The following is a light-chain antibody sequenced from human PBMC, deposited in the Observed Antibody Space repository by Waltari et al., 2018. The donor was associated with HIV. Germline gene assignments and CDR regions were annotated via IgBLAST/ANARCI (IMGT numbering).Light chain of an antibody. CDR1: VLPQQY. J-gene: IGLJ7*01. Sequence: SYELTQPPSVSVSPGQTARITCPGDVLPQQYAYWYQQKPGQAPVVVISKDSERPSGIPERFSGSSSGTTVTLTISGVQAEDEADYYCQSADSSGTYAVFGGGTQLTVL. V-gene: IGLV3-25*03. CDR2: KDS. CDR3: QSADSSGTYAV.